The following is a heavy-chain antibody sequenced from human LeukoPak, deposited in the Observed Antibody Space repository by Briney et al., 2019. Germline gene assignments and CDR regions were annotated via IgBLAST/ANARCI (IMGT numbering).Heavy chain of an antibody. J-gene: IGHJ4*02. Sequence: HPGGSLRLSCAASGFTFSSYGMHWVRQAPGKGLEWVAVIWYDGSNKYYADSVKGRFTISRDNSKNTLYLQMNSLRAEDTAVYYCASQFSGSFYYFDYWGQGTLVTVSS. CDR1: GFTFSSYG. V-gene: IGHV3-33*01. CDR3: ASQFSGSFYYFDY. CDR2: IWYDGSNK. D-gene: IGHD3-10*01.